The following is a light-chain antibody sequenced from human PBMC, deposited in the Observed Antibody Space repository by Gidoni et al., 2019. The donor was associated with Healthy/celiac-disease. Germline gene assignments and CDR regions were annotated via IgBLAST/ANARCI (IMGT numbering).Light chain of an antibody. CDR1: LSLLHSDGKTC. J-gene: IGKJ2*01. Sequence: IVMTQTPLSLSVTPGQPASISCKSSLSLLHSDGKTCLYCYLQKPGQSPKLLIYEVSSRVSGVPDRFSGSGSGTDFTLKISRVEAEDVGIYYCMQGIHLHPTLGQGTKLEIK. CDR3: MQGIHLHPT. CDR2: EVS. V-gene: IGKV2-29*02.